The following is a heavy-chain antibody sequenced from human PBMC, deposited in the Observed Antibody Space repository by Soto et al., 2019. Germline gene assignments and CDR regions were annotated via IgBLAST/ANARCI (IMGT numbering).Heavy chain of an antibody. CDR2: ISYDGSNK. Sequence: PGGSLRLSCAASGFTFSSYGMHWVRQAPGKGLEWVAVISYDGSNKYYADSVKGRFTISRDNSKNTLYLQMNSLRAEDTAVYYCAGGQLVFHYYYYGMDVWGQGTTVTVSS. CDR3: AGGQLVFHYYYYGMDV. J-gene: IGHJ6*02. CDR1: GFTFSSYG. D-gene: IGHD6-6*01. V-gene: IGHV3-30*03.